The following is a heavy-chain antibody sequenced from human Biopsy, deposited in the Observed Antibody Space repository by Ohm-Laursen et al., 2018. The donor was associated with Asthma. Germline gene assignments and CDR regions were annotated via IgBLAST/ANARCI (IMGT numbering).Heavy chain of an antibody. D-gene: IGHD6-13*01. J-gene: IGHJ4*02. V-gene: IGHV3-30-3*02. CDR1: GTHFGSYN. CDR2: ITFDGSTQ. CDR3: SKDTLGYYFDI. Sequence: SLRLSCAASGTHFGSYNMHWARQAPGKGLEWVAVITFDGSTQHYGDSVKGRFTISRDNSKDMLFLQMNSLRAEDTAVYYCSKDTLGYYFDIWGQGTQVTVSS.